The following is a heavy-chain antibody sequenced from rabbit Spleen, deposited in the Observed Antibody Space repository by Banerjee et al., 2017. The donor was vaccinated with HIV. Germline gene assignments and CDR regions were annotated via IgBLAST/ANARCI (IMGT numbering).Heavy chain of an antibody. Sequence: QEQLEESGGGLVKPEGSLTLTCIASGFSFSSGYDMCWVRQAPGKGLEWIGCIWIGSSGSTYYASWVNGRFTISKTSSTTVTLQMTSLTGADTATYFCARDLYGAAYGGMDLWGPGTLVTVS. CDR3: ARDLYGAAYGGMDL. J-gene: IGHJ6*01. V-gene: IGHV1S45*01. CDR1: GFSFSSGYD. CDR2: IWIGSSGST. D-gene: IGHD6-1*01.